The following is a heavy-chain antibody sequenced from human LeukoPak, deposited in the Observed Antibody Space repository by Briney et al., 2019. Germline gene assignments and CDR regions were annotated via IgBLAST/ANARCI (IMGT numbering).Heavy chain of an antibody. D-gene: IGHD2-2*01. Sequence: PGGSLRLSCAASGFTFSSYSMNWVRQAPGKGLEWVSYISSSSSTIYYADSVKGRFTISRDNAKNSLYLQMNTLRAEDTAVYYCARDSYCSSTSCYEVDYFDYWGQGALVTVSS. CDR2: ISSSSSTI. V-gene: IGHV3-48*01. J-gene: IGHJ4*02. CDR3: ARDSYCSSTSCYEVDYFDY. CDR1: GFTFSSYS.